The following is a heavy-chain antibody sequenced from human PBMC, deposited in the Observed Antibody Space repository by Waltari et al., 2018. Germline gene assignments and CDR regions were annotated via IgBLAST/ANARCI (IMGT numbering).Heavy chain of an antibody. CDR1: GVSITSGSHY. CDR3: ARGHIAVADFDY. Sequence: QVQLQESGPGLVKPSQTLSLTCSVSGVSITSGSHYWSWIRQPAGKGLEWIGHIYTSGSTNYNPSLKSRVTMSVDTSKNQFSLKLSSVTAADTAVYYCARGHIAVADFDYWGQGTLVTVSS. J-gene: IGHJ4*02. D-gene: IGHD6-19*01. CDR2: IYTSGST. V-gene: IGHV4-61*02.